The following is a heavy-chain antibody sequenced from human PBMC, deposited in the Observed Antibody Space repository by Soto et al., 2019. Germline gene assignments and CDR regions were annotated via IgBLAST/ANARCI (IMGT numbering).Heavy chain of an antibody. CDR2: ISSSSTYI. D-gene: IGHD1-26*01. Sequence: PGGSLRLSCAASGFTFSSYTMNWVRQAPGKGLEWVSSISSSSTYIYYADSLKGRFTISRDNAKNSLYLQMNSLRAEDTAMYYCAREGVVGAPFDYWGQGTLVTVSS. CDR1: GFTFSSYT. CDR3: AREGVVGAPFDY. J-gene: IGHJ4*02. V-gene: IGHV3-21*01.